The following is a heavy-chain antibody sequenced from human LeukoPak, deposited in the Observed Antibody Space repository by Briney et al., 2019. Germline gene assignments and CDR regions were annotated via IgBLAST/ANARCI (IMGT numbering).Heavy chain of an antibody. D-gene: IGHD6-13*01. CDR1: GGSISSSSYY. J-gene: IGHJ3*02. CDR3: ARHIRAATALDAFDI. Sequence: PSETLSLTCTVSGGSISSSSYYWGWIRQPPGKGLEWIGSIYYSVNAYYNPSLKSRVTISVDTSKNQFSLKLSSVTAADTAVYYCARHIRAATALDAFDIWGQGTMVTVSS. V-gene: IGHV4-39*01. CDR2: IYYSVNA.